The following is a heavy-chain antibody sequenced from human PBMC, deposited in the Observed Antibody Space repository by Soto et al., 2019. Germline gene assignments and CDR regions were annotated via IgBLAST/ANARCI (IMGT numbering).Heavy chain of an antibody. CDR3: ARETRQQLSRGVGYWFDP. CDR2: IYHSGST. Sequence: PSETVCPSRAVAGGSLSSGGYSWSWIRQQPGKGLEWIGYIYHSGSTYYNPSLKSRVTISVDRSKNQFSLKLSSVTAADTAVYYCARETRQQLSRGVGYWFDPWGQGTPVTFS. CDR1: GGSLSSGGYS. D-gene: IGHD6-13*01. V-gene: IGHV4-30-2*01. J-gene: IGHJ5*02.